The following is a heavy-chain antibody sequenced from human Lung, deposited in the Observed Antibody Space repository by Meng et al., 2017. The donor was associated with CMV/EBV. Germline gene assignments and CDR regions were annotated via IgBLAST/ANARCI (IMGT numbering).Heavy chain of an antibody. CDR3: ARDRAGDCSSTSCYNYYYYYGMDV. J-gene: IGHJ6*04. D-gene: IGHD2-2*02. CDR2: IIPIFGIA. Sequence: SVKVSCKASGGIFSNYAFSWVRQAPGQGLEWMGGIIPIFGIANYAQKFQSRVTIATDESTSTAYMELISLRPEDTAVYYCARDRAGDCSSTSCYNYYYYYGMDVWGEGTXVTVSS. CDR1: GGIFSNYA. V-gene: IGHV1-69*05.